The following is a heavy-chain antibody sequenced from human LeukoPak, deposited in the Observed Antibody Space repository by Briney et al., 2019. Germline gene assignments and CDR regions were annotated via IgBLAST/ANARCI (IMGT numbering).Heavy chain of an antibody. CDR1: GFTFSSYA. Sequence: GRSLRLSCAASGFTFSSYAMHWVRQAPGKGLEWVAVISYDGSNKYYADSVKGRFTISRDNSKHTLYLQMNSLRAEDTAAYYCTRQYQSWFNPGGQGTVVTVSS. J-gene: IGHJ5*02. V-gene: IGHV3-30*04. D-gene: IGHD2-2*01. CDR3: TRQYQSWFNP. CDR2: ISYDGSNK.